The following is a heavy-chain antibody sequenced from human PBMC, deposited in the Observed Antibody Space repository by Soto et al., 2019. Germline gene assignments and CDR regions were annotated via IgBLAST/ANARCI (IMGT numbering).Heavy chain of an antibody. D-gene: IGHD6-19*01. Sequence: PGESLKISSKGSAYSFTSYENSWVRQIPGKGLEWMGRIDPSDSYTNYSPSFQGHVTISADKSISTAYLQWSSLKASDTAMYYCASRSYSSGWYFFDYWGQGTLVTVSS. CDR1: AYSFTSYE. J-gene: IGHJ4*02. CDR2: IDPSDSYT. V-gene: IGHV5-10-1*01. CDR3: ASRSYSSGWYFFDY.